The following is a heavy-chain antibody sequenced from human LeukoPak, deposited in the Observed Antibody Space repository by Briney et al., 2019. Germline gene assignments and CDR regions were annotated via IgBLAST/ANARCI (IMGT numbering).Heavy chain of an antibody. CDR1: GGSISSGSYY. D-gene: IGHD3-3*01. CDR2: MCTSGST. CDR3: ARGEILEWHKTEYYYGMDV. V-gene: IGHV4-61*02. J-gene: IGHJ6*02. Sequence: SQTLSLTCTVSGGSISSGSYYWSWIRQPAGKGLEWIGRMCTSGSTNYNPSLKSRVTISVDTSKNQFSLKLSSVTAADTAVYYCARGEILEWHKTEYYYGMDVWGQGTTVTVSS.